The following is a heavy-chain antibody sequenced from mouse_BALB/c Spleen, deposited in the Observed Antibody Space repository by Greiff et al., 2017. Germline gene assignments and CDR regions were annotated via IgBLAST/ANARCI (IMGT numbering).Heavy chain of an antibody. D-gene: IGHD1-1*01. CDR1: GYSITSDYA. CDR2: ISYSGST. J-gene: IGHJ4*01. V-gene: IGHV3-2*02. CDR3: ASRGYGSSYRYYAMDY. Sequence: VQLQQSGPGLVKPSQSLSLTCTVTGYSITSDYAWNWIRQFPGNKLEWMGYISYSGSTSYNPSLKSRISITRDTSKNQFFLQLNSVTTEDTATYYCASRGYGSSYRYYAMDYWGQGTSVTVSS.